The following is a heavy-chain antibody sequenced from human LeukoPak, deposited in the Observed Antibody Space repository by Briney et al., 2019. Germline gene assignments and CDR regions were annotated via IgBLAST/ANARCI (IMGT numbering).Heavy chain of an antibody. CDR2: INPNSGGT. V-gene: IGHV1-2*02. D-gene: IGHD3-22*01. CDR1: GYTFTGYY. CDR3: ARPLTYYYDSSGFDY. Sequence: ASVKVSCKASGYTFTGYYMHWVRQAPGQGLEWMGWINPNSGGTNYAQKFQGRVTITRDTSISTAYMELSRLRSDDTAVYYCARPLTYYYDSSGFDYWGQGTLVTVSS. J-gene: IGHJ4*02.